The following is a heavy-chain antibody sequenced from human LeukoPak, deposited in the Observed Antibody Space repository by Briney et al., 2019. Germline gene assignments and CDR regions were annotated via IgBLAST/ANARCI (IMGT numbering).Heavy chain of an antibody. CDR2: IKYDGSDK. Sequence: GGSLRLSCAASGFTFSSYTMHWVRQAPGKGLEWVANIKYDGSDKYYVDSVKGRFTFSRDNAKNSLYLQMNSLRAEDTAVYYCVRERYYSGSGSFDYWGQGTLVSVSS. J-gene: IGHJ4*02. V-gene: IGHV3-7*01. D-gene: IGHD3-10*01. CDR3: VRERYYSGSGSFDY. CDR1: GFTFSSYT.